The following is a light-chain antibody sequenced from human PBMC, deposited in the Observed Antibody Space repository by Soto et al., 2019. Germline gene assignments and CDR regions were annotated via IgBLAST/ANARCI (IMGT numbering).Light chain of an antibody. V-gene: IGLV1-44*01. CDR3: SATDDSLGGPV. CDR1: SSNIGRDT. J-gene: IGLJ2*01. Sequence: QSVLTQPPSVSGTPGLRVTISCSGGSSNIGRDTVNWYQQLPGTAPKLLMFNDDQRPSGVPDRFSGSRSGTSASLAISGLQSDDEADYFCSATDDSLGGPVFGGGTKLTVL. CDR2: NDD.